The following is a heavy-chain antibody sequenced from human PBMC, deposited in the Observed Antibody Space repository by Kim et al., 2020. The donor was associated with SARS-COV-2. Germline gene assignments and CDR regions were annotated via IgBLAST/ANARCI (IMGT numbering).Heavy chain of an antibody. Sequence: SETLSLTCTVSGGSISSYYWSWIRQPPGKGLEWIGYIYYSGNTNYNPSLKSRVTISVDTSKNQFSLKLSSVTAADTAVYYCARVRDFWSGYYVWGMFDPWGQGTLVTVSS. J-gene: IGHJ5*02. CDR1: GGSISSYY. D-gene: IGHD3-3*01. CDR2: IYYSGNT. V-gene: IGHV4-59*01. CDR3: ARVRDFWSGYYVWGMFDP.